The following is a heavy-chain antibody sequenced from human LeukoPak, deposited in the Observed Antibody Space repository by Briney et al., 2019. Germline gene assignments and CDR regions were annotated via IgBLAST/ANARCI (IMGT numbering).Heavy chain of an antibody. CDR3: ARDDTQLRYFDWFFDY. J-gene: IGHJ4*02. CDR1: GFTFSSYG. Sequence: PGGSLRLSCAASGFTFSSYGMHWVRQAPGKGLEWVAVISYDGSNKYYADSVKGRFTISRDNSKNTLYLQMNSLRAEDTAVYYCARDDTQLRYFDWFFDYWGQGTLVTVSS. CDR2: ISYDGSNK. D-gene: IGHD3-9*01. V-gene: IGHV3-30*03.